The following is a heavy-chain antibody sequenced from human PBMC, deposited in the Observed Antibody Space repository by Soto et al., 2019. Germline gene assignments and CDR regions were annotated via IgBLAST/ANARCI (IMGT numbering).Heavy chain of an antibody. CDR3: ARWRMSSSSWYEPSPP. Sequence: QVQLVQSGAEVKKPGASVKVSCKASGYTFTSYAMHWVRQAPGQRLEWMGWINAGNGNTKYSQKFQGRVTITRDTXAXXAYMELSSLRSEDTAVYYCARWRMSSSSWYEPSPPWGQGTMVTVSS. CDR2: INAGNGNT. J-gene: IGHJ3*01. V-gene: IGHV1-3*01. D-gene: IGHD6-13*01. CDR1: GYTFTSYA.